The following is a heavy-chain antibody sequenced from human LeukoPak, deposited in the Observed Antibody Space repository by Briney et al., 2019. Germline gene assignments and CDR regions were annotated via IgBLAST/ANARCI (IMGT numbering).Heavy chain of an antibody. CDR2: ISGSGGST. J-gene: IGHJ4*02. Sequence: TGGSLRLSCAASGFTFSSYAMSWVRQAPGKGLKWFSAISGSGGSTYYADSVKGRFTISRDNSKNTLYLQMNSLRAEDTAVYYCAKAGYSDLFDYWGQGTLVTVSS. CDR3: AKAGYSDLFDY. CDR1: GFTFSSYA. V-gene: IGHV3-23*01. D-gene: IGHD5-12*01.